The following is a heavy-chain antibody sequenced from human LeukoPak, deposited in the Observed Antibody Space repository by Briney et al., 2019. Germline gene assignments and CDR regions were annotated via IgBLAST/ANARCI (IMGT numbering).Heavy chain of an antibody. CDR3: ARDLRTTLLQDIVVVMDV. Sequence: ASVKVSCKASGGTFSSYAISWVRQAPGQGLEWMGSIIPILGIANYAQKFQGRVTITADKSTSTAYMELSSLRSEDTAVYYCARDLRTTLLQDIVVVMDVWGQGTTVTVSS. J-gene: IGHJ6*02. D-gene: IGHD2-2*01. CDR2: IIPILGIA. CDR1: GGTFSSYA. V-gene: IGHV1-69*04.